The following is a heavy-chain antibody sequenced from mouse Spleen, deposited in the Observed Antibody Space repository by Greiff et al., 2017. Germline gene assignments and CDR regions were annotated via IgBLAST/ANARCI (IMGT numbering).Heavy chain of an antibody. CDR2: INPSNGRT. CDR1: GYTFTSYW. CDR3: ARSDYDGAWFAY. J-gene: IGHJ3*01. D-gene: IGHD2-4*01. Sequence: QVQLQQPGAELVKPGASVKLSCKASGYTFTSYWMHWVKQRPGQGLEWIGEINPSNGRTNSNEKFNNKATLTIDKSSSTAYMQLSSLTSEDSAVYYCARSDYDGAWFAYWGQGTLVTVSA. V-gene: IGHV1S81*02.